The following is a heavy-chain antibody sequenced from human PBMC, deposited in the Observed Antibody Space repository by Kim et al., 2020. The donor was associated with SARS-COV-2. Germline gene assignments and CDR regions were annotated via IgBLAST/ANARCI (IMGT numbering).Heavy chain of an antibody. CDR1: GGSISSSSYY. J-gene: IGHJ4*02. V-gene: IGHV4-39*01. D-gene: IGHD2-2*01. CDR3: AVLPEDIVVVPAAGRQQLARW. CDR2: IYYSGST. Sequence: SETLSLTCTVSGGSISSSSYYWGWIRQPPGKGLEWIGSIYYSGSTYYNPSLKSRVTISVDTSKNQFSLKLSSVTAADTAVYYCAVLPEDIVVVPAAGRQQLARWWSQGTLVTVSS.